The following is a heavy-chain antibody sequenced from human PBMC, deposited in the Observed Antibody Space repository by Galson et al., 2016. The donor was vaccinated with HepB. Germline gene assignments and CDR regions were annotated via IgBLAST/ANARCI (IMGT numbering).Heavy chain of an antibody. CDR1: GFTFKNYV. CDR3: AKVIGRDAYYYCGMDV. V-gene: IGHV3-23*01. J-gene: IGHJ6*02. Sequence: SLRLSCATSGFTFKNYVMSWVRQAPGKGLEWVSAISGSGGGTFYADSVKGRFTISRDNSKNTLYLQMNGLRAEDTAVYYCAKVIGRDAYYYCGMDVWGQGTTVTVSS. CDR2: ISGSGGGT. D-gene: IGHD2/OR15-2a*01.